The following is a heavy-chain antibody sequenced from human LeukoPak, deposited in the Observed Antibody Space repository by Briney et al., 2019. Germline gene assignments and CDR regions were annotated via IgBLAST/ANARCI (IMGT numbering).Heavy chain of an antibody. CDR3: ARHSGQWPDYYFDC. Sequence: GRSLRLSCAASGFTFRNYGMHWVRQAPGKGLGWVAIIWYDGSNKYYADSVKGRFTISRDNSKNTLYLQIDSLRAEDTAVYYCARHSGQWPDYYFDCWGQGILVTVSS. CDR2: IWYDGSNK. D-gene: IGHD6-19*01. CDR1: GFTFRNYG. V-gene: IGHV3-33*01. J-gene: IGHJ4*02.